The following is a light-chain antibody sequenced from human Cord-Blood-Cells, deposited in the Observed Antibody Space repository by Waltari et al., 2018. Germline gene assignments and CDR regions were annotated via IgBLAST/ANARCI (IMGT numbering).Light chain of an antibody. V-gene: IGLV4-69*01. CDR2: LNSDGSH. CDR1: SGHSSYA. CDR3: QTWGTGIQV. J-gene: IGLJ3*02. Sequence: QLVLTHSPSPSASLGASVKLTCTLSSGHSSYAIAWHQQQPEKGPRYLMKLNSDGSHSKGDGIPDRFSGSSSGAERYLTISSLQSEDEADYYCQTWGTGIQVFGGGTKLTVL.